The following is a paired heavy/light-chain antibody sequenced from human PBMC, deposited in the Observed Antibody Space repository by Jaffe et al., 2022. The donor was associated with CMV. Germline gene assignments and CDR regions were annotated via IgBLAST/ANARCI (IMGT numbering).Heavy chain of an antibody. V-gene: IGHV3-48*02. Sequence: EVQLVESGGGLVQPGGSLRLSCAASGFTFSSYSFNWVRQVPGKGLEWVSCISSSSSTIYYADSVKGRFTISRDNAKNSLYLQMNSLRDEDTALYYCARASSGYYARFDSWGQGTLVTVSS. CDR1: GFTFSSYS. CDR3: ARASSGYYARFDS. D-gene: IGHD3-22*01. J-gene: IGHJ4*02. CDR2: ISSSSSTI.
Light chain of an antibody. CDR1: QSVSSN. Sequence: EIVMTQSPATLSVSPGERATLSCRASQSVSSNLAWYQQKPGQAPRLLIYGASTRATGMPARFSGSGSGTEFTLTISSLQSEDFAVYYCQQYNNWPLTFGGGTKVEIK. J-gene: IGKJ4*01. V-gene: IGKV3-15*01. CDR3: QQYNNWPLT. CDR2: GAS.